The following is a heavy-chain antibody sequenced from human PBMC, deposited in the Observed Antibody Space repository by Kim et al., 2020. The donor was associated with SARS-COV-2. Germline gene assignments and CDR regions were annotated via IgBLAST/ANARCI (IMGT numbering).Heavy chain of an antibody. Sequence: ASVKVSCKASGYTFTSYAMHWVRQAPGQRLEWMGWINAGNGNTKYSQKFQGRVTITRDTSAGTAYMELSSLRSEDTAVYYCARVGNRGWQTFIYSMDVWAQGTTVTVS. CDR3: ARVGNRGWQTFIYSMDV. D-gene: IGHD6-19*01. CDR2: INAGNGNT. CDR1: GYTFTSYA. J-gene: IGHJ6*02. V-gene: IGHV1-3*01.